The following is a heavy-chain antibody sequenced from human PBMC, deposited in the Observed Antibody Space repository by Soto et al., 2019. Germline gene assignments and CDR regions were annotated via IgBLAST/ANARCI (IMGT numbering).Heavy chain of an antibody. CDR2: ISDSGNS. CDR1: GGASMSHFY. V-gene: IGHV4-59*01. J-gene: IGHJ3*02. Sequence: SETLSLTCTVSGGASMSHFYWSWIRQPPGKALEWLGYISDSGNSNYNPSLKSRVTMPVDKSRSQFSLDLSSVTAADTAVYFCAASYYAIWPGHLAFDIWGHGTRVTVSS. D-gene: IGHD3-9*01. CDR3: AASYYAIWPGHLAFDI.